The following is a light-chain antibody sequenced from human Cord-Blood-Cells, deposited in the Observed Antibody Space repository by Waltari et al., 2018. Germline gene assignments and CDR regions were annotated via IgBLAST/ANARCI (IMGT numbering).Light chain of an antibody. CDR3: CSYAGSSTLV. Sequence: QSALTQPASVSGSPGQSITISCTGTSSDVGSYNLVSRYQQHPGKAPKLMIYEGSKRPSGFSNRFSGSNAGNTAALTSSGLQAEDEADYYCCSYAGSSTLVFGGGTKLTVL. V-gene: IGLV2-23*01. J-gene: IGLJ3*02. CDR1: SSDVGSYNL. CDR2: EGS.